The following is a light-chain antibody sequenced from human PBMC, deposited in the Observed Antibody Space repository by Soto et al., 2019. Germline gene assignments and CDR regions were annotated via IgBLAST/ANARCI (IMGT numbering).Light chain of an antibody. CDR1: SRDVGGYNY. J-gene: IGLJ2*01. V-gene: IGLV2-8*01. CDR2: EVT. CDR3: SSHAGNSVV. Sequence: QSVLTQPPSASGSLGQSVTISCTGTSRDVGGYNYVTWYQQHPGKAPKPMIYEVTKRPSGVPDRFSGSKSGNTASLTVSGLQAEDEADYYCSSHAGNSVVFGGGTKLTVL.